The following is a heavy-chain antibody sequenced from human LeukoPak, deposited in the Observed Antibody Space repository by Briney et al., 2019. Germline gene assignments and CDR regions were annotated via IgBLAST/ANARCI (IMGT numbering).Heavy chain of an antibody. CDR2: IRSKTFGGTT. D-gene: IGHD5-18*01. CDR3: TRYSGRTDY. J-gene: IGHJ4*02. CDR1: GSTFGTYA. Sequence: GGSLRHSCTSSGSTFGTYAVSWFRQAPGKGLEWVAFIRSKTFGGTTEYAASVEGRFTISRDDSKSIAYLQMNSLKTEDTAVYYCTRYSGRTDYWGQGTLVTVSS. V-gene: IGHV3-49*03.